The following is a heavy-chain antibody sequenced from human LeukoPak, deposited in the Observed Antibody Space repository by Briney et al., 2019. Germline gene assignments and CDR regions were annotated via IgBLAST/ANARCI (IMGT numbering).Heavy chain of an antibody. D-gene: IGHD1-26*01. V-gene: IGHV3-43*01. CDR3: WSFYHIFHV. CDR2: IHWDGKTT. Sequence: GGSLRLSCAASGFTFDDHTMHWVRQAPGKGLEWVSLIHWDGKTTSYADSVKGRFTIARDNNRKSLYLQMNSLTTEETSLYYCWSFYHIFHVWGKGTIVTVSS. CDR1: GFTFDDHT. J-gene: IGHJ3*01.